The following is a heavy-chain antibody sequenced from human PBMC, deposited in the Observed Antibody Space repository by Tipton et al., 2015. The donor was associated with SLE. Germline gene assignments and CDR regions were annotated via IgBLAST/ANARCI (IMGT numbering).Heavy chain of an antibody. CDR1: GGSISSGYY. J-gene: IGHJ3*02. D-gene: IGHD1-1*01. V-gene: IGHV4-38-2*02. CDR3: ARGGELEPDALDI. Sequence: TLSLTCTVSGGSISSGYYWGWIRQPPGQGLEWIGSIYHSGSTYYKPSLKSRVTISVDTSKNQISLKQSSVTAADTAVYYCARGGELEPDALDIWGQGTMVTVSS. CDR2: IYHSGST.